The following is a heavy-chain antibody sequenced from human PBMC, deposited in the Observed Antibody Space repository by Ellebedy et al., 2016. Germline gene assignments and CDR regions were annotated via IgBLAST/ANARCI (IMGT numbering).Heavy chain of an antibody. D-gene: IGHD4-17*01. V-gene: IGHV4-59*13. CDR1: GGSISSYY. CDR3: ARILAGSYGDPQVYFDY. J-gene: IGHJ4*02. CDR2: IYYSGST. Sequence: SETLSLXCTVSGGSISSYYWSWIRQPPGKGLEWIGYIYYSGSTNYNPSLKSRVTISVDTSKNQFSLKLSSVTAADTAVYYCARILAGSYGDPQVYFDYWGQGTLVTVSS.